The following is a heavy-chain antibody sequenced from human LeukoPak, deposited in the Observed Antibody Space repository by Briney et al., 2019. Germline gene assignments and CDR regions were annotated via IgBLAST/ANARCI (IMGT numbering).Heavy chain of an antibody. CDR1: GGSISSGSYY. CDR3: ARIYCSSTSCYYFDY. CDR2: IYTSGST. V-gene: IGHV4-61*02. J-gene: IGHJ4*02. Sequence: SQTLSLTCTVSGGSISSGSYYWSWIRQPAGKGLEWIARIYTSGSTNYNPSLKSRVTISVDTSKNQFSLKLSSVTAADTAVYYCARIYCSSTSCYYFDYWGQGTLVTVSS. D-gene: IGHD2-2*01.